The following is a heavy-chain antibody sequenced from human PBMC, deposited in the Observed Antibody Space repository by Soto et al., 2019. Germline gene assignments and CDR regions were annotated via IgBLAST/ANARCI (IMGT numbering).Heavy chain of an antibody. D-gene: IGHD6-19*01. J-gene: IGHJ4*02. CDR1: GFTFSSYA. Sequence: GGSLRLSCAASGFTFSSYAMSWVRQAPGKGLEWVSAISGSGGSTYYADSVKGRFTISRDTSKNTLYLQMNSLRAEDTAVYYCAKTPGIAVVPGGFDYWGQGTLVTVSS. CDR2: ISGSGGST. V-gene: IGHV3-23*01. CDR3: AKTPGIAVVPGGFDY.